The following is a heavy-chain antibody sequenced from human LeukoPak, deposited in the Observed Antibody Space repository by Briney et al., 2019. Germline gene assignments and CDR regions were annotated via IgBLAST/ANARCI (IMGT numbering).Heavy chain of an antibody. Sequence: GGSLRLSCAASGLTFSSYWIHWVRQVPGKGQVWVARIKDGGTTTDYADSVKGRFNISRDDAKNNLYLQMNSLRAEDTAVYYCTTIRPGYWGQGTLVTVSP. CDR1: GLTFSSYW. D-gene: IGHD3-3*01. V-gene: IGHV3-74*01. CDR2: IKDGGTTT. CDR3: TTIRPGY. J-gene: IGHJ4*02.